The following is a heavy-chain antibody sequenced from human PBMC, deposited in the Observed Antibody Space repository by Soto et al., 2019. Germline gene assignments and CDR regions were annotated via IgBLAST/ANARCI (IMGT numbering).Heavy chain of an antibody. D-gene: IGHD2-2*01. CDR1: GYTFTSYG. V-gene: IGHV1-18*01. CDR3: ARDRWAYCSSTSCYGGFDY. Sequence: GASVKVSCKASGYTFTSYGISWVRQAPGQGLEWMGWISAYNGNTNYAQKLQGRVTMTTDTSTSTAYMELRSLRSDDTAVYYCARDRWAYCSSTSCYGGFDYWGQGTLVTVSS. J-gene: IGHJ4*02. CDR2: ISAYNGNT.